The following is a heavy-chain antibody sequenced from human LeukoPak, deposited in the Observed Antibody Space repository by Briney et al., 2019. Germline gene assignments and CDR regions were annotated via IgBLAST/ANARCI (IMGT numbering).Heavy chain of an antibody. CDR3: ARDVPRVGELFLREPLGPSR. D-gene: IGHD3-10*01. CDR2: IKQDGSEK. CDR1: GFTFSSYW. Sequence: GGSLRLSCAASGFTFSSYWMSWVRQAPGKGLEWVANIKQDGSEKYYVDSVKGRFTISRDNGKNSLYLQMNSLRAEDTAVYYCARDVPRVGELFLREPLGPSRGVRGTLATVSS. J-gene: IGHJ4*02. V-gene: IGHV3-7*01.